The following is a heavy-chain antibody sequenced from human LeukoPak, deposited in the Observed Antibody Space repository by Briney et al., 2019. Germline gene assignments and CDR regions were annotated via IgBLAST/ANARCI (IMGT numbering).Heavy chain of an antibody. D-gene: IGHD5-24*01. Sequence: ASVKVSCKTSGYTFISYAIHWVRQAPGQRLEWMGWIHAGTGNTKYSQKFQGRVTITRDTSANTVYMELSRLRPEDTAVYYCARGGRDGSNEIDYWGQGTLVTVSS. CDR2: IHAGTGNT. V-gene: IGHV1-3*01. CDR3: ARGGRDGSNEIDY. CDR1: GYTFISYA. J-gene: IGHJ4*02.